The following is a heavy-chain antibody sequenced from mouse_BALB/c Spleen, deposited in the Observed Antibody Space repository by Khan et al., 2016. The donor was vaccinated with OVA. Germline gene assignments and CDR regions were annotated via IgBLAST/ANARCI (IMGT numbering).Heavy chain of an antibody. CDR2: IWSAGST. CDR3: ARRGYDYGRGALFAY. D-gene: IGHD2-4*01. V-gene: IGHV2-2*02. Sequence: QVQLKQSGPGLVQPSQSLSITCTVSGFSLTNYSVHWVRQSPGKGLEWLGVIWSAGSTDYNAAFISRLTIRKDNSRSQVFFKMNSLHPNDTPIYYCARRGYDYGRGALFAYWGQGTLVTVSA. J-gene: IGHJ3*01. CDR1: GFSLTNYS.